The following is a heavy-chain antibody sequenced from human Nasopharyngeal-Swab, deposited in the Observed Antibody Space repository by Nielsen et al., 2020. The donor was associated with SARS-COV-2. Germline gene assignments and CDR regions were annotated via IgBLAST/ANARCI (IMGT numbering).Heavy chain of an antibody. CDR2: ISYDGSKK. CDR3: ARDQGSSWYTYYYYYGMDV. Sequence: GESLKISCAASGFTFSSYAMHWVRQAPGKGLEWVAVISYDGSKKYYADSVKGRFTISRDNSKNTLYLQMNSLRVEGTAVYYCARDQGSSWYTYYYYYGMDVWGQGTTVTVSS. D-gene: IGHD6-13*01. J-gene: IGHJ6*02. CDR1: GFTFSSYA. V-gene: IGHV3-30-3*01.